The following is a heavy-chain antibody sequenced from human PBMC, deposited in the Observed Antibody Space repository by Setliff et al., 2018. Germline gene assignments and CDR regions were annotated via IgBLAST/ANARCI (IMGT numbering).Heavy chain of an antibody. CDR2: IKFISQGGTT. CDR3: TTDPVGNSGFDV. J-gene: IGHJ3*01. V-gene: IGHV3-15*01. Sequence: GGSLRLSCVASGFTFSNAWMSWVRQAPGKGLEWVGRIKFISQGGTTDYAAPVEDRFIISRDDSKNTLYLQMNDLKTEDTAVYFCTTDPVGNSGFDVWGQGTMVTVSS. D-gene: IGHD5-12*01. CDR1: GFTFSNAW.